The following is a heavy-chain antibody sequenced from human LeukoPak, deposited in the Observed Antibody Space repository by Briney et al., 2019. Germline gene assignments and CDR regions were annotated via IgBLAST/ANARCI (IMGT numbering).Heavy chain of an antibody. V-gene: IGHV3-30*18. D-gene: IGHD3-10*01. CDR1: GFTFDDYG. CDR3: AKAGITMVRGVLSTYYYYMDV. J-gene: IGHJ6*03. CDR2: ISYDGSNK. Sequence: GGSLRLSCAASGFTFDDYGMSWVRQAPGKGLEWVAVISYDGSNKYYADSVKGRFTISRDNSKNTLYLQMNSLRAEDTAVYYCAKAGITMVRGVLSTYYYYMDVWGKGTTVTVSS.